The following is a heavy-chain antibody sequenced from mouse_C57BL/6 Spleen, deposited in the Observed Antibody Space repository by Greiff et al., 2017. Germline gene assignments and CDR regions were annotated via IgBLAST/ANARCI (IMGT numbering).Heavy chain of an antibody. V-gene: IGHV1-81*01. D-gene: IGHD1-1*01. J-gene: IGHJ4*01. CDR2: IYPRSGNT. CDR1: GYTFTSYG. Sequence: QVQLQQSGAELARPGASVKLSCKASGYTFTSYGISWVKQRTGPGLEWIGEIYPRSGNTYYNEKFKGKATLTADKSSSTAYMELRSLTSEDSAVYFCAIYYYGSLNYAMDYWGQGTSVTVSS. CDR3: AIYYYGSLNYAMDY.